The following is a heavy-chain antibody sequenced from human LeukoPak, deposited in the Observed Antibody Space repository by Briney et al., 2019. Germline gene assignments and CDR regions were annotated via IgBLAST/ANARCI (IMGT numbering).Heavy chain of an antibody. CDR3: ARYSSGFDY. Sequence: GGSLRLSCAASGFTFSSYAMHWVRQAPGKGLEWVAVISYDGSNKYYTDSVKGRFTISRDNSKNTLYLQMNSLRAEDTAVYYCARYSSGFDYWGQGTLVTVSS. CDR2: ISYDGSNK. D-gene: IGHD6-19*01. CDR1: GFTFSSYA. V-gene: IGHV3-30-3*01. J-gene: IGHJ4*02.